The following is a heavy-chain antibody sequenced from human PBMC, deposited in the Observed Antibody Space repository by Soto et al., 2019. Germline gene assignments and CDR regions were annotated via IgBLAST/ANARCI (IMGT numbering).Heavy chain of an antibody. J-gene: IGHJ4*02. V-gene: IGHV4-59*01. D-gene: IGHD6-19*01. CDR2: IYYSGST. Sequence: QVQLQESGPGLVKPSETLSLNCTVSGGPISSYYWSWIRQSPGKGLEWIGYIYYSGSTNYNPSLRGRDTIPVDTFKNQFTLELSSVTAADTAVYYWARCSSRWPPRLDSWGQGTLFTFSS. CDR1: GGPISSYY. CDR3: ARCSSRWPPRLDS.